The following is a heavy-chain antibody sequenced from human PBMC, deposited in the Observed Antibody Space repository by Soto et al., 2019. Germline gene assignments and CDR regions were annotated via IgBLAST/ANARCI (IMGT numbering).Heavy chain of an antibody. CDR1: GFTFSSYS. CDR3: ARESPSRGAGWFDP. Sequence: EVQLVESGGGLVQPGGSLRLSCAASGFTFSSYSMNWVRQAPGKGLEWVSYISSSSSTIYYADSVKGRFTISRDNAKNSLDLQMNSLRDEDTAVYYCARESPSRGAGWFDPWGQGTLVTVSS. CDR2: ISSSSSTI. V-gene: IGHV3-48*02. J-gene: IGHJ5*02. D-gene: IGHD3-10*01.